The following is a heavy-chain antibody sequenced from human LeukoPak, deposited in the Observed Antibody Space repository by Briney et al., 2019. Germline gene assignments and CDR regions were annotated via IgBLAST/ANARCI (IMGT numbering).Heavy chain of an antibody. V-gene: IGHV3-15*01. CDR3: TTRGGIGVDY. D-gene: IGHD3-10*01. J-gene: IGHJ4*02. CDR2: VKSKTDGGTT. Sequence: PGGSLRLSCAASGFTFNNAWMSWVRQAPGKGLEWVGRVKSKTDGGTTDYAAPVKDRFTISRDDSKNTLYMQMNSLKSEDTAVYYCTTRGGIGVDYWGQGTLVTVSS. CDR1: GFTFNNAW.